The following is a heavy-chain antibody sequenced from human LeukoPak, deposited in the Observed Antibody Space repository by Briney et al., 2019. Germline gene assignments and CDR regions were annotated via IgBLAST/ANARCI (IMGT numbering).Heavy chain of an antibody. J-gene: IGHJ4*02. CDR3: AREKEWEPLGY. V-gene: IGHV4-4*02. Sequence: SGTLSLTCAVSGGSISSINWWSWVRQPPGKGLEWIGEIYHTGSNKYSPSLKSRVTISVDKSKNEFSLKLSSVTAADTAVYYCAREKEWEPLGYWGQGTLVTVSS. CDR1: GGSISSINW. D-gene: IGHD1-26*01. CDR2: IYHTGSN.